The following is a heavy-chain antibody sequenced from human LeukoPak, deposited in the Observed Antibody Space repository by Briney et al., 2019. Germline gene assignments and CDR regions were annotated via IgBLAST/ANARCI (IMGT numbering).Heavy chain of an antibody. CDR1: GFTFDDYA. V-gene: IGHV3-9*01. CDR3: AKDIKSGAYYYDSSGYPRAGFDI. J-gene: IGHJ3*02. D-gene: IGHD3-22*01. CDR2: ISWNSGSI. Sequence: GGSLRLSCAASGFTFDDYAMHWVRQAPGKGLEWVSGISWNSGSIGYADSVKGRFTISRDNAKNSLYLQMNSLRAEDTALYYCAKDIKSGAYYYDSSGYPRAGFDIWGQGTMVTVSS.